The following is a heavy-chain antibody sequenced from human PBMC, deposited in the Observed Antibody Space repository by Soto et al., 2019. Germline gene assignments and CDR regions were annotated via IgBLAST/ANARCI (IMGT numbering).Heavy chain of an antibody. CDR3: AKDLGYCSSTGCYDFYAMDV. D-gene: IGHD2-2*01. J-gene: IGHJ6*02. CDR1: GFTFSTSG. CDR2: TSGSGGTT. V-gene: IGHV3-23*01. Sequence: GWSLRLSCTASGFTFSTSGMNWVRQAPGKGLEWVSGTSGSGGTTYYADSVKGRFTISRDNSKNTVYLQMNSLRAEDTAVYYCAKDLGYCSSTGCYDFYAMDVWGQGTTVTVSS.